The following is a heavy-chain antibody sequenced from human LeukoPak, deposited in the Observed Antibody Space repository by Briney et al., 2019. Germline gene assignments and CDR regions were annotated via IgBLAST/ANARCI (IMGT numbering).Heavy chain of an antibody. CDR1: GGSISSYY. CDR3: ARGPTAGDPFYYFDY. Sequence: PETLSLTCTVSGGSISSYYWSWIRQPPGKGLEWIGYIYYSGSTNYNPSLKSRVTISVDTSKNQFSLKLSSVTAADTAVYYCARGPTAGDPFYYFDYWGQGTLVTVSS. V-gene: IGHV4-59*01. D-gene: IGHD6-13*01. CDR2: IYYSGST. J-gene: IGHJ4*02.